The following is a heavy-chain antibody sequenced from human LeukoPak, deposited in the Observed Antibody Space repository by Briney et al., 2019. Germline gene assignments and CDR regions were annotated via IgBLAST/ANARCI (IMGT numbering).Heavy chain of an antibody. CDR1: GVSISSGGYY. CDR2: IYYSGST. J-gene: IGHJ6*02. V-gene: IGHV4-31*03. CDR3: ARDRDNSGYSSSWYRNYYYYYGMDV. Sequence: SETLSLTCTVSGVSISSGGYYWSWIRQHPGKGLEWIGYIYYSGSTYYNPSLKSRVTISVDTSKNQFSLKLSSVTAADTAVYYCARDRDNSGYSSSWYRNYYYYYGMDVWGQGTTVTVSS. D-gene: IGHD6-13*01.